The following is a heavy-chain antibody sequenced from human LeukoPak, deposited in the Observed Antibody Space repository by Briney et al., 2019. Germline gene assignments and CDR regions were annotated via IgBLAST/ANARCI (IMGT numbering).Heavy chain of an antibody. J-gene: IGHJ3*02. CDR3: ARDSPGYYYDSSGYYASDAFDI. D-gene: IGHD3-22*01. Sequence: GASVKVSCKASGYTFTSYGISWVRQAPGQGLEWMGWISAYNGNTNYAQKLQGRVTMTTDTSTSTAHMELRSLRSDDTAVYYCARDSPGYYYDSSGYYASDAFDIWGQGTMVTVSS. CDR1: GYTFTSYG. V-gene: IGHV1-18*01. CDR2: ISAYNGNT.